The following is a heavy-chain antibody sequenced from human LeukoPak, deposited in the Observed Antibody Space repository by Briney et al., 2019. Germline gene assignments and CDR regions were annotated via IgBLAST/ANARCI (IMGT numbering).Heavy chain of an antibody. J-gene: IGHJ3*02. CDR1: GGPISTTDDY. V-gene: IGHV4-39*07. Sequence: SETLSLTCTVSGGPISTTDDYWGWIRQPPGKGPEWIGSIYYTGSTFYNPSLKSRVTISENPSKNQFSLKLRSVTAADTAVYYCAREDGAAMDNAFDIWGQGTMVTVSS. CDR2: IYYTGST. D-gene: IGHD5-18*01. CDR3: AREDGAAMDNAFDI.